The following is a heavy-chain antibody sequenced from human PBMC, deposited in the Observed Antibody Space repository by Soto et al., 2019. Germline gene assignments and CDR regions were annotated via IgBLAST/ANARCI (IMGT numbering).Heavy chain of an antibody. Sequence: QVQLVQSGAEVKKPGSSVKVSCKASGGTFSSYTISWVRQAPGQGLEWVGRIIPILGIANYAQKFQGRVTITADKSTSTAYMELSSLRSEDTAVYYCAAVAGYYYGMDVWGQGTTVTVSS. J-gene: IGHJ6*02. CDR2: IIPILGIA. D-gene: IGHD6-19*01. CDR3: AAVAGYYYGMDV. V-gene: IGHV1-69*02. CDR1: GGTFSSYT.